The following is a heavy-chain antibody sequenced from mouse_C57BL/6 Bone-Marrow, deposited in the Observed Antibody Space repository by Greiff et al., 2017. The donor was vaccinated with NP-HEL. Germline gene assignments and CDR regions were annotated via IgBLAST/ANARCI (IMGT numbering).Heavy chain of an antibody. CDR3: ARYRIRYPDYFDY. V-gene: IGHV1-85*01. CDR1: GYTFTSYD. Sequence: VQVVESGPELVKPGASVKLSCKASGYTFTSYDINWVKQRPGQGLEWIGWIYPRDGSTKYNEKFKGKATLTVDTSSSTAYMELHSLTSEDSAVYFCARYRIRYPDYFDYWGQGTTLTVSS. D-gene: IGHD1-1*01. J-gene: IGHJ2*01. CDR2: IYPRDGST.